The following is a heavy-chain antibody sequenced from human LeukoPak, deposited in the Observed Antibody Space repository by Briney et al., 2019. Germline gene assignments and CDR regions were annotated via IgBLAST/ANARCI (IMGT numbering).Heavy chain of an antibody. V-gene: IGHV4-59*11. D-gene: IGHD1-26*01. CDR2: IYDSGST. CDR1: GGSISSHY. CDR3: ARVGGTNHYYYGMDV. J-gene: IGHJ6*02. Sequence: PSETLSLTCTVSGGSISSHYWSWIRQPPGKGLEWIGYIYDSGSTNYNPSLKSRVTISIDTSKNQFSLKLSSVTAADTAIYYCARVGGTNHYYYGMDVWGQGTTVTVSS.